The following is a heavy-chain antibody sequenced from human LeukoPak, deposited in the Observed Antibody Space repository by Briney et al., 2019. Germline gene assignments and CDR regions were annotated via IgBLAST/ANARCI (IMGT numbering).Heavy chain of an antibody. CDR3: ARDSRSYYDSRGYYGTFDY. CDR2: IYYSGST. Sequence: SETLSLTCAVYGGSFSGYYWSWIRQPPGKGLEWNGYIYYSGSTNYSPSLKSRVTISVDTSKNQFSLKLSSVTAADTAVYYCARDSRSYYDSRGYYGTFDYWGQGTLVTVSS. CDR1: GGSFSGYY. V-gene: IGHV4-59*01. J-gene: IGHJ4*02. D-gene: IGHD3-22*01.